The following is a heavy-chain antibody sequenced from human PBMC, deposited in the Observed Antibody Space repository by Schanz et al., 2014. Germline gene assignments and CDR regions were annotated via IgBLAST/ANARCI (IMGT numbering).Heavy chain of an antibody. CDR1: GFTVSAYS. Sequence: EVQVVESGGGLVRPGGSLRLSCSGFTVSAYSANWVRQAPGKGLEWVSSISSSGGHIYYADSVKGRFTISRDNSKNTLYLRMISLRAEDTAMFYCAREIPAGGHFDYWGQGTLVSVSS. V-gene: IGHV3-21*02. CDR2: ISSSGGHI. D-gene: IGHD2-15*01. J-gene: IGHJ4*02. CDR3: AREIPAGGHFDY.